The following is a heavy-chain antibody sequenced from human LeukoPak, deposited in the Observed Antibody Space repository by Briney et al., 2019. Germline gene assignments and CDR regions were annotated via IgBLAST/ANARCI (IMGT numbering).Heavy chain of an antibody. CDR1: GFTFSSYA. CDR2: ISSNGGST. D-gene: IGHD3-10*01. CDR3: VERKTYYYGSGSSYYFDY. V-gene: IGHV3-64D*06. J-gene: IGHJ4*02. Sequence: GGSLRLSCSASGFTFSSYAMHWVRQAPGKGLEYVSAISSNGGSTCYADSVKGRFTISRDNSKNTLYLQMSSLRAEDTAVYYCVERKTYYYGSGSSYYFDYWGQGTLVTVSS.